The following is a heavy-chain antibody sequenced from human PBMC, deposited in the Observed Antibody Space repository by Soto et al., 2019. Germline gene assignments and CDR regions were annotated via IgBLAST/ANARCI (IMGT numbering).Heavy chain of an antibody. D-gene: IGHD2-8*02. CDR3: AKATATGGGAFEI. J-gene: IGHJ3*02. CDR1: GFICSSYD. V-gene: IGHV3-23*01. Sequence: LRLSCAVSGFICSSYDMSCVRQAPGKGLEWVSTILVGGSTHYEDSVKGRFTISRDTSKNTVYLQMNSLTAGDTAVYYCAKATATGGGAFEIYGRGTLVTVSS. CDR2: ILVGGST.